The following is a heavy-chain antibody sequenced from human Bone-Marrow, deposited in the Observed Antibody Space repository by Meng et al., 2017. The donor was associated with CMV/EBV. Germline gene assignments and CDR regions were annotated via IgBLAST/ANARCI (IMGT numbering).Heavy chain of an antibody. V-gene: IGHV4-34*01. D-gene: IGHD1-26*01. CDR1: GGSFSGYY. Sequence: SETLSLTCAVYGGSFSGYYWSWIRQPPGKGLEWIGEINHSGSTNYNPSLKSRVTISVDTSKNQFSLKLSSVTAADTAVYYCARELAGATLYWGQGTLVTVSS. CDR2: INHSGST. CDR3: ARELAGATLY. J-gene: IGHJ4*02.